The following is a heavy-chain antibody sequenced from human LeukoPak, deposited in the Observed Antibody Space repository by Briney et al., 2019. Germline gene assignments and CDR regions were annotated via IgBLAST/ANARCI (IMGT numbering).Heavy chain of an antibody. CDR3: AREGYYGSRYFQH. V-gene: IGHV3-11*01. Sequence: GGSLRLSCAASGFTFSDNYMSWIRQAPGKGLEWVSYISSSGSTIYYADSVKGRFTISRDNAKNSLYLQMNSLRAEDTAVYYCAREGYYGSRYFQHWGQGTLVTVSS. CDR1: GFTFSDNY. CDR2: ISSSGSTI. D-gene: IGHD3-10*01. J-gene: IGHJ1*01.